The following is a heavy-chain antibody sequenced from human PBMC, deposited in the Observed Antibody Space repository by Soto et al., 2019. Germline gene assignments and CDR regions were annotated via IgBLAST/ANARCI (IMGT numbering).Heavy chain of an antibody. V-gene: IGHV4-59*01. Sequence: QVQLQESGPGLVKPSETLSLTCTVSGGSISNYYWSWIRQPPGMGLEWIGYIHHSGDTNSDPSLKSRVTISIDTSKNQLSLRLSSVTAAATAVYYCARYCASAKCLDYWGQGTLVTVSS. CDR1: GGSISNYY. D-gene: IGHD2-2*01. J-gene: IGHJ4*02. CDR2: IHHSGDT. CDR3: ARYCASAKCLDY.